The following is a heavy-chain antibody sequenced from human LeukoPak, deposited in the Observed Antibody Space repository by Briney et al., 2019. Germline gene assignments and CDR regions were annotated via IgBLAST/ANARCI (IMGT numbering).Heavy chain of an antibody. Sequence: GGSLRLTCAASGFTFSRYAMSWVRQAPGKGLEWVSAISGSGGSTYYADSVKGRFTISRDNSKNTLYLQMNSLRAEDTAVYYCAKFSVGTAYFDYWGQGTLVTVSS. J-gene: IGHJ4*02. CDR1: GFTFSRYA. D-gene: IGHD1-1*01. CDR2: ISGSGGST. V-gene: IGHV3-23*01. CDR3: AKFSVGTAYFDY.